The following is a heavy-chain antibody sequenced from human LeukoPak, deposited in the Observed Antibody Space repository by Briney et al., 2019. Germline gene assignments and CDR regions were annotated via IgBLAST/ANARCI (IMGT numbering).Heavy chain of an antibody. D-gene: IGHD6-19*01. J-gene: IGHJ4*02. Sequence: SETLSLTXTVSGGSTSSYYWSWIRQPPGKGLEWIGYIYYSGSTNYNPSLKSRVTISVDTSKNQFSLKLSSVTAADTAVYSCARGGPVAGDFDYWGQGTLVTVSS. CDR1: GGSTSSYY. V-gene: IGHV4-59*01. CDR2: IYYSGST. CDR3: ARGGPVAGDFDY.